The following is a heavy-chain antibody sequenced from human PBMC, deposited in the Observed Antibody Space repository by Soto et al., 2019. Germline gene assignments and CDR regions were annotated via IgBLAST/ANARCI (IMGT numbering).Heavy chain of an antibody. CDR1: GFTFSGSA. J-gene: IGHJ4*02. D-gene: IGHD6-6*01. V-gene: IGHV3-73*01. Sequence: GGSLRLSCAASGFTFSGSAMHWVRQASGKGLEWVGRIRSKANSYATAYAASVKGRFTISRDDSKNTAYLQMNSLKTEDTAVYYCTRVRSSSSPNFDYWGQGTLVTVSS. CDR3: TRVRSSSSPNFDY. CDR2: IRSKANSYAT.